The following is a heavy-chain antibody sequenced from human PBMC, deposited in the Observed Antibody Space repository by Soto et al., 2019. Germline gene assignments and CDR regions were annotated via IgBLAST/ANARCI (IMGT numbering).Heavy chain of an antibody. J-gene: IGHJ4*02. Sequence: QVQLVQSGAEVKKPGSSVKVSCKASGGTFSTYAISWVRQAPGQGLEWMGGIIPMFGTAKYAQKFQGRVTITADESTSTAYMELSSLRSEDTAVYYWARDTGIAAAGIGGNFDYWGQGTLVTVSS. D-gene: IGHD6-13*01. CDR3: ARDTGIAAAGIGGNFDY. V-gene: IGHV1-69*12. CDR2: IIPMFGTA. CDR1: GGTFSTYA.